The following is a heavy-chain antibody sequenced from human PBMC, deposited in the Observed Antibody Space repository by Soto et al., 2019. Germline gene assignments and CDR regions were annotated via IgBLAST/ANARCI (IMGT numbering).Heavy chain of an antibody. CDR2: VEVENDDR. CDR1: GITFTDLH. Sequence: EVLLQQSGAEAREPGGVVKMSCAVSGITFTDLHMHWVNQPPGKGLEWVGLVEVENDDRLYAEKYRGRLNINTDTSRHTSYMELTSLTSDDTAIYFCAAVRGSLGSLSFDYWGQGTPVTVSA. D-gene: IGHD1-26*01. V-gene: IGHV1-69-2*01. J-gene: IGHJ4*02. CDR3: AAVRGSLGSLSFDY.